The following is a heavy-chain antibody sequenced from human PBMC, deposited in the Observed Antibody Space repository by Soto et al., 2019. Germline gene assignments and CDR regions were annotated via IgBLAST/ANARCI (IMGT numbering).Heavy chain of an antibody. D-gene: IGHD3-22*01. CDR2: ISGSGGGT. Sequence: GGSLRLSCAASGFTFSRYAMSWVRQAPGKGLEWISAISGSGGGTYYADPVKGRFTISRDNYKNSLYLQMNSLRAEDTAVYYCAKGPTYYCDSSGYFDCWGQGTLVTVSS. CDR3: AKGPTYYCDSSGYFDC. V-gene: IGHV3-23*01. J-gene: IGHJ4*02. CDR1: GFTFSRYA.